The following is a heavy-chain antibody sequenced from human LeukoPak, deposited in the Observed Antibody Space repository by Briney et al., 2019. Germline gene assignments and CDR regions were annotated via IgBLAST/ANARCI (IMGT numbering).Heavy chain of an antibody. Sequence: PSETLSLTCTVSGGSISSYYWSWIRQPPGKGLEWIGYIYYSGSTNYNPSLKSRVTISVDTSKNQFSLKLSSVTAADTAVYYCARESRSDTAMVDYWGQGTLVTVSS. CDR3: ARESRSDTAMVDY. CDR2: IYYSGST. CDR1: GGSISSYY. V-gene: IGHV4-59*12. J-gene: IGHJ4*02. D-gene: IGHD5-18*01.